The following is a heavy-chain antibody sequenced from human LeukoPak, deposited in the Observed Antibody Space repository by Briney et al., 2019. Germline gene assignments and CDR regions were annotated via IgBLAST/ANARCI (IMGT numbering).Heavy chain of an antibody. Sequence: GGSLRLSCAASGFTFSSYSMNWVRQAQENGLEWVSYISSSDNTIHYADSVKGRFTISRDNAKNSLYLEMNSLRGEDTAVYYCARVHRGYSYGRLDYWGQGTLVTVSS. CDR2: ISSSDNTI. CDR1: GFTFSSYS. V-gene: IGHV3-48*01. D-gene: IGHD5-18*01. J-gene: IGHJ4*02. CDR3: ARVHRGYSYGRLDY.